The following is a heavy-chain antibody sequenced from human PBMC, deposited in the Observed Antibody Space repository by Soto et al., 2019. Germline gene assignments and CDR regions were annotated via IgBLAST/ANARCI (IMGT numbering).Heavy chain of an antibody. D-gene: IGHD6-13*01. V-gene: IGHV4-31*03. Sequence: SETLSLTCTVSHGSVSSDPFYWPWFRQIPRKGPGWIEYIYYRGNTYYRPSLKRRVSISIDTSQNQFSLRLTSVTAADTAVYYCARSGYGSSDFDHLVKGTLVTVSS. CDR1: HGSVSSDPFY. CDR3: ARSGYGSSDFDH. J-gene: IGHJ4*01. CDR2: IYYRGNT.